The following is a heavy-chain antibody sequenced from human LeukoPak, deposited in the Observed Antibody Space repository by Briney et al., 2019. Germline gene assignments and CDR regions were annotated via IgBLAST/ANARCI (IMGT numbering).Heavy chain of an antibody. CDR2: IYYSGST. V-gene: IGHV4-39*01. CDR3: ASSMCAGGSCYHGAFDY. J-gene: IGHJ4*02. CDR1: GDSISSSNYY. D-gene: IGHD2-15*01. Sequence: SEILSLTCTVSGDSISSSNYYWTWIRQPAGKGLEWIGRIYYSGSTYYNPSLKSRVTISVDTSKNQFSLKLSSVTAADTAVYYCASSMCAGGSCYHGAFDYWGQGTLVTVSS.